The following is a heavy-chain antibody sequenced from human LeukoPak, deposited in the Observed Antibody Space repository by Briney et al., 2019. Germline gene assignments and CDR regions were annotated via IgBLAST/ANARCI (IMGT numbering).Heavy chain of an antibody. CDR1: GFTFSSYG. J-gene: IGHJ4*02. Sequence: GGSLRLSCAASGFTFSSYGMHWVRQAPGKGLEWVAVISYDGSNKYYADSVKGRFTISRDNSKNTLYLQMNSLRAEDTAVYYCAKGSGYSGYTPEDYWGQGTLVTVSS. CDR3: AKGSGYSGYTPEDY. CDR2: ISYDGSNK. D-gene: IGHD5-12*01. V-gene: IGHV3-30*18.